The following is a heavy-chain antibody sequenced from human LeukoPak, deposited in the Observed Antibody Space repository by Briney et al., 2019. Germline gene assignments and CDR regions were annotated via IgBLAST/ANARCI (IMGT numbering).Heavy chain of an antibody. V-gene: IGHV4-59*01. Sequence: KPSEPLSLTCTVSGGSISSYYWSWIRQPPGKGLEWIGYIYYSGNTNYNPSLKSRVTISLDTSKNQFSLRLSSVTAADTAVYYCARESLESSLHYWGQGTLVTVSS. D-gene: IGHD3-3*01. CDR3: ARESLESSLHY. CDR2: IYYSGNT. J-gene: IGHJ4*02. CDR1: GGSISSYY.